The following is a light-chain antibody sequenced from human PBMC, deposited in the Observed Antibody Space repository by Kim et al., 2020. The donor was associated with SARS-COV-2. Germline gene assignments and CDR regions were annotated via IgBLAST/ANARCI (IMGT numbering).Light chain of an antibody. CDR3: QAWDSSYVV. V-gene: IGLV3-1*01. CDR1: KLGDKY. J-gene: IGLJ2*01. Sequence: SYELTQPPSVYVSPGQTASITCSGDKLGDKYASWYQQKPGQSPVLVIYQDSKRPSGIPERFSGSNSGNTATLTISGTQSMDEADYYCQAWDSSYVVFGGGTQLTVL. CDR2: QDS.